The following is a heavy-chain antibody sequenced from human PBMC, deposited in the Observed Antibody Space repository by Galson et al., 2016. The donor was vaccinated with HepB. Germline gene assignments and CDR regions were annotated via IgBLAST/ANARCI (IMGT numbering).Heavy chain of an antibody. J-gene: IGHJ6*02. Sequence: SLRLSCAASGFTFSSYGMHWVRQAPGKGLEWVAVISYDGSNKYYADSVKGRFTISRDNSKNTLYLQMNSLRAEDTAVYYCAKDGFDIGDYVWGSYRPYYSVRDVGGQGPTFTVP. D-gene: IGHD3-16*02. V-gene: IGHV3-30*18. CDR3: AKDGFDIGDYVWGSYRPYYSVRDV. CDR2: ISYDGSNK. CDR1: GFTFSSYG.